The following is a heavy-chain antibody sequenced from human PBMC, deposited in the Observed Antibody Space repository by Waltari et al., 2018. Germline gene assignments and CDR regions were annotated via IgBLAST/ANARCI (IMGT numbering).Heavy chain of an antibody. J-gene: IGHJ2*01. CDR3: AASRGVYWYFDF. D-gene: IGHD3-16*01. Sequence: EVQLVESGGGLVQPGRSLRLSCAASGSDFYDYAMHWVRQVPGKGLEWVSVVSCSGATVGYADSVNGRFAISRDNAKNSLYLQMNSLRVEDTAFYYCAASRGVYWYFDFWGRGTLVSVSS. CDR1: GSDFYDYA. CDR2: VSCSGATV. V-gene: IGHV3-9*01.